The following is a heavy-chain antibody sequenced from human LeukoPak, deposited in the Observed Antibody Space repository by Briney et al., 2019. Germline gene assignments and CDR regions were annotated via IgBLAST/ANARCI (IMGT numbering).Heavy chain of an antibody. D-gene: IGHD2-21*02. Sequence: PGGSLRLSCAASGCTFSSYSMNWVRQAPGKGLEWVSYISSGSSTIYYADSVKGRFTISRDNAKNSLCLQMNSLRDEDTAVYYCARENFVVVTAIRDAFDIGGQGTMVTVSS. V-gene: IGHV3-48*02. J-gene: IGHJ3*02. CDR3: ARENFVVVTAIRDAFDI. CDR2: ISSGSSTI. CDR1: GCTFSSYS.